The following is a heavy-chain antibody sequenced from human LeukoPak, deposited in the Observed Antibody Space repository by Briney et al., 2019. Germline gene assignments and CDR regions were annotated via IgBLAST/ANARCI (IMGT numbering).Heavy chain of an antibody. CDR3: AKDVTSAVAGTFDF. CDR2: ISWNGGSI. J-gene: IGHJ5*01. D-gene: IGHD6-19*01. Sequence: GGSLRLSCAVSGFTSDDFAMHWVRQAPGKGLEWVSGISWNGGSIAYADSVKGRFTISRDNAKNSLHLQMNSLRPEDTALYFCAKDVTSAVAGTFDFWGQGALVTVSS. CDR1: GFTSDDFA. V-gene: IGHV3-9*02.